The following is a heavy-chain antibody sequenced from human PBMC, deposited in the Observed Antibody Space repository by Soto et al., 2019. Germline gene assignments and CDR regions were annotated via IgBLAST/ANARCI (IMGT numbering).Heavy chain of an antibody. CDR2: IYYSGST. CDR1: GGSVSSGSYY. Sequence: QVQLQESGPGLVKPSETLSLTCTVSGGSVSSGSYYWSWIRQPPGKGLEWIGYIYYSGSTNYNPSLKSRVTISVDTSKNQFSLKLSSVTAADTAVYYCARQVGATRFDYWGQGTLVTVSS. V-gene: IGHV4-61*01. CDR3: ARQVGATRFDY. D-gene: IGHD1-26*01. J-gene: IGHJ4*02.